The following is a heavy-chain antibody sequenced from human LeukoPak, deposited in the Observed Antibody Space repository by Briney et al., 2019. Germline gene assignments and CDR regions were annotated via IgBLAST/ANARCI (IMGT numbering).Heavy chain of an antibody. V-gene: IGHV3-23*01. J-gene: IGHJ4*02. CDR2: ISGGGDIT. D-gene: IGHD2-21*02. CDR1: RFAFSNYA. CDR3: VREDTPATANY. Sequence: PGGSLRLSCAASRFAFSNYAMSWVRQTPGKGLEWVSAISGGGDITYYADSVTGRFTISRDNSKDTLFLQMHSLRPGDTAVYYCVREDTPATANYWGQGTLVTISS.